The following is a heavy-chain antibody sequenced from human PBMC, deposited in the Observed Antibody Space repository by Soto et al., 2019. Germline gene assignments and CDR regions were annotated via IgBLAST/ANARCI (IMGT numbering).Heavy chain of an antibody. J-gene: IGHJ5*02. CDR2: IYYSGST. V-gene: IGHV4-31*03. CDR3: ARGHDYGERFAFDP. D-gene: IGHD4-17*01. CDR1: GGSISSGGYY. Sequence: SETLSLTCTVSGGSISSGGYYWSWIRQHPGKGLEWIGYIYYSGSTYYNPSLKSRVTISVDTSKNQFSLKLSSVTAADTAVYYCARGHDYGERFAFDPWGQGTLVTVS.